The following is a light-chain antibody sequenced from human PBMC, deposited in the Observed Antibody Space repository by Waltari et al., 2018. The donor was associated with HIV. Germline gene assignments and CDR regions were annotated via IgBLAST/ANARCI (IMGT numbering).Light chain of an antibody. CDR3: QSYDSSLTAVI. V-gene: IGLV1-40*01. J-gene: IGLJ2*01. CDR1: TSNIETPYD. CDR2: GNN. Sequence: QSVLTQPPSVSGAPGQSVSISCTGTTSNIETPYDVPWYQQLPGAAPRPLVDGNNNRPAGVSARFSGSKSGTSASLAITGLQSEDEAFYYCQSYDSSLTAVIFGGGTKLTVL.